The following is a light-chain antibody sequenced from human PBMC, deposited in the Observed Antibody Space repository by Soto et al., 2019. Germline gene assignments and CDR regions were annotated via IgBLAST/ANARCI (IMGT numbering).Light chain of an antibody. CDR3: QQGYSSRWT. CDR2: ATS. Sequence: DIPMTQSPSSLSASVGDRVTITCRASQNIRSYLNWYQQKPGKAPQLLIYATSSLQTGVPSRFSASVSGTDFSLVISDLQPEDSATYYCQQGYSSRWTSGRGTKVEI. V-gene: IGKV1-39*01. J-gene: IGKJ1*01. CDR1: QNIRSY.